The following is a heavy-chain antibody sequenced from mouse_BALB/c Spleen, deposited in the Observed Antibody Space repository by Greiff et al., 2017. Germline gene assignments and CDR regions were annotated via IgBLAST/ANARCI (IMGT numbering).Heavy chain of an antibody. CDR1: GYTFTSYW. CDR2: IFPGTGTT. D-gene: IGHD2-4*01. V-gene: IGHV1S132*01. CDR3: ASAFYYDYDGYAMDY. Sequence: QVQLQQSGAELVKPGASVKLSCKTSGYTFTSYWIQWVKQRPGHGLGWIGEIFPGTGTTYYNEKFKGKATLTIDTSSSTAYMQLSSLTSEDSAVYFCASAFYYDYDGYAMDYWGQGTSVTVSS. J-gene: IGHJ4*01.